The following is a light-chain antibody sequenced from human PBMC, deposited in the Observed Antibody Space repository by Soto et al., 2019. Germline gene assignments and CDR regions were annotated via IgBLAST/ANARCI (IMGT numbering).Light chain of an antibody. V-gene: IGKV3-11*01. Sequence: EIVLTQSPATLSLSPGERATLSCRASQSVSSYLAWYQQQPGQAPRLLIYDASNRATGIPARFSGSGSRTDFTLTITSLEPEDFAVYYCQQRSNWPPVLTFGGGTTVEIK. J-gene: IGKJ4*01. CDR2: DAS. CDR3: QQRSNWPPVLT. CDR1: QSVSSY.